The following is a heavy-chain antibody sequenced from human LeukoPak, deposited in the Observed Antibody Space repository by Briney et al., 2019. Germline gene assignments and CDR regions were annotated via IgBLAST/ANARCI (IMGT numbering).Heavy chain of an antibody. D-gene: IGHD3-10*01. J-gene: IGHJ6*02. Sequence: SQTLSLTCTVSGGSISSGGYYWSWIRQHPGKGLEWIGYIYYSGSTYYNPSLKSRVTISVDTSKNQFSLKLSSVTAADTAVYYCARVGGFGVYYYYGMDVWGQGTTVTVSS. CDR2: IYYSGST. CDR1: GGSISSGGYY. CDR3: ARVGGFGVYYYYGMDV. V-gene: IGHV4-31*03.